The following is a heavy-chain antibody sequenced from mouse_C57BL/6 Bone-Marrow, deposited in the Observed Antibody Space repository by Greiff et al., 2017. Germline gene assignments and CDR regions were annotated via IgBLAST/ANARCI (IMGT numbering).Heavy chain of an antibody. J-gene: IGHJ1*03. CDR2: IYPGGGYT. CDR1: GYTFTNYW. CDR3: ARARNWDFDV. Sequence: VQLQQSGAELVRPGTSVKMSCKASGYTFTNYWIGWAKQRPGHGLEWIGGIYPGGGYTNYNEKFKGKATLTADKSSSTAYMQFSSLTSEDSAIYYCARARNWDFDVWGTGTTVTVSS. V-gene: IGHV1-63*01.